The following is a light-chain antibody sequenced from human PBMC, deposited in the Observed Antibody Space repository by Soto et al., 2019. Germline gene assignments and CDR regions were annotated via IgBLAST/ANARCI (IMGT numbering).Light chain of an antibody. Sequence: EKLMTPAPANPFLSPGGTGPPPCRGGQRINTDLAWYQQKLGQAPRLLIYGASTRATGIPARFSGSGSGTGFTLTISSLQSEDFAVYYCQQYHNWPPITFGQGTRLEIK. V-gene: IGKV3D-15*01. CDR2: GAS. CDR1: QRINTD. CDR3: QQYHNWPPIT. J-gene: IGKJ5*01.